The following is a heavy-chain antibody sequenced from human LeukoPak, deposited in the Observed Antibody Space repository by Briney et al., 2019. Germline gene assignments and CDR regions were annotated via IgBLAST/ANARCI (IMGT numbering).Heavy chain of an antibody. CDR3: AREALHYDSSGYYLRVYFDY. CDR1: GGTFSSYA. V-gene: IGHV1-69*04. J-gene: IGHJ4*02. Sequence: GASVKVSCKASGGTFSSYAISWVRQAPGQGLEWMGRIIPILGIANYAQKFQGRVTTTADKSTSTTYMELSSLRSEDTAVYYCAREALHYDSSGYYLRVYFDYWGQGTLVTVSS. D-gene: IGHD3-22*01. CDR2: IIPILGIA.